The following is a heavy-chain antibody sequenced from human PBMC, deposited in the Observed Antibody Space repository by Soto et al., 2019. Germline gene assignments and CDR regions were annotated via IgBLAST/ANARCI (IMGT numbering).Heavy chain of an antibody. V-gene: IGHV1-18*01. CDR1: GYTFTSYG. Sequence: QVQLVQSGAEVKKPGASVKVSCKASGYTFTSYGISWVRQAPGQGLEGMGWISAYTGNTTYAQKLQGRVTMTTDTPTSTAYMELRSLRSDETAVYYCAGSEFGIAAAGTGLDYWGQGTMVTVSS. J-gene: IGHJ4*02. CDR3: AGSEFGIAAAGTGLDY. CDR2: ISAYTGNT. D-gene: IGHD6-13*01.